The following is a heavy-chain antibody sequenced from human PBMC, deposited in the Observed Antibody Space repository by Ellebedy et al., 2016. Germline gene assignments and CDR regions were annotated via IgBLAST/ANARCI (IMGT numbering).Heavy chain of an antibody. CDR2: INPNSGGT. D-gene: IGHD6-19*01. J-gene: IGHJ4*02. CDR3: ASSQYSSGWVDY. Sequence: ASVKVSCKASGYTFTGYYMHWVRQAPGQGLEWMGWINPNSGGTNYAQKFQGRFTMPRDTSISTAYMELSRLRSDDTAVYYCASSQYSSGWVDYWGQGTLVTVSS. V-gene: IGHV1-2*02. CDR1: GYTFTGYY.